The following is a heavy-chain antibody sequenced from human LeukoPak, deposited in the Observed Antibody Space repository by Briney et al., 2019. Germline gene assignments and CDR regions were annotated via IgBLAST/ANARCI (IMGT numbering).Heavy chain of an antibody. V-gene: IGHV3-23*01. CDR1: GFTFSTYA. J-gene: IGHJ4*02. Sequence: GGSLRLSCAASGFTFSTYAISWVRQAPGKGLEWVSAISGSGGSTYYADSVKGRFTISRDNSKNTLYLQVNSLRAEDTAVYYCAKGETVTTTSFDYWGQGTLVTVSS. CDR2: ISGSGGST. CDR3: AKGETVTTTSFDY. D-gene: IGHD4-17*01.